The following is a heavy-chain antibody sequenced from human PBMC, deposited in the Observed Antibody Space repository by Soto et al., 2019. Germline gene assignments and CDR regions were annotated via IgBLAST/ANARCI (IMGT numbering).Heavy chain of an antibody. V-gene: IGHV4-59*08. CDR2: IYYSGST. CDR3: ARHAITIFGVVIINWFDY. CDR1: GGSISSYY. D-gene: IGHD3-3*01. Sequence: SETLSLTCTVSGGSISSYYWSWIRQPPGKGLEWIGSIYYSGSTNYNPSLKSRVTISVDTSKNQFSLKLSSVTAADTAVYYCARHAITIFGVVIINWFDYWGQGTLVTVS. J-gene: IGHJ5*01.